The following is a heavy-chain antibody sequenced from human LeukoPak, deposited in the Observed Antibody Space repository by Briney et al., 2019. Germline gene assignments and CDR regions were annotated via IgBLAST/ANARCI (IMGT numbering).Heavy chain of an antibody. CDR2: IYYSGST. CDR1: GGSISSSSYY. Sequence: SETLSLTCTVSGGSISSSSYYWGWIRQPPGKGLEWIGSIYYSGSTYYNPSLKSRVTISVDTSKNQFSLKLSSVTAADTAVYYCARQGSERGRGGYFDYWGQGTLVTVSS. CDR3: ARQGSERGRGGYFDY. J-gene: IGHJ4*02. V-gene: IGHV4-39*07. D-gene: IGHD3-10*01.